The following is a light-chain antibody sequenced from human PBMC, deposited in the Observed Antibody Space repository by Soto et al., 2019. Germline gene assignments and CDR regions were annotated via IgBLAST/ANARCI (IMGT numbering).Light chain of an antibody. J-gene: IGKJ5*01. V-gene: IGKV3-20*01. CDR3: QHYVSPPIT. Sequence: EIVLTQSPGTLSLSPGERAILSCRASQSVTSNYLAWYQQKPGQAPRLLVYGASSRATGISDRFSGSGSGTDFTLTISRLEPEDFAVYYCQHYVSPPITFGQGTRLEIK. CDR1: QSVTSNY. CDR2: GAS.